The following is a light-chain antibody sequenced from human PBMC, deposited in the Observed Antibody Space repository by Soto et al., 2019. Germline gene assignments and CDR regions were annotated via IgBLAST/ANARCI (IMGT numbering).Light chain of an antibody. J-gene: IGKJ3*01. Sequence: AIRMTQSPSSLSASTGDRVTITCQASQGISSYLAWYQQKPGKAPKLLIYAASTLQSGVPSRFSGSGSGTHFTLTLSCLQSEDFATYYCQQYYSYPLTVGPGTK. V-gene: IGKV1-8*01. CDR2: AAS. CDR3: QQYYSYPLT. CDR1: QGISSY.